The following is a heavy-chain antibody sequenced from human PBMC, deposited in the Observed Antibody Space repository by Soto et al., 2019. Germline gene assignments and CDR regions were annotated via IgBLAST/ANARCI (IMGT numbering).Heavy chain of an antibody. D-gene: IGHD2-2*01. CDR3: AREQPPAITGLSDY. CDR2: ISYDGSNK. J-gene: IGHJ4*02. CDR1: GFTFTDYA. V-gene: IGHV3-30-3*01. Sequence: QVQLVESGGGVVQPGRSLRLSCAASGFTFTDYAMHWVRQAPGKGLEWVAFISYDGSNKYFAASVKRRFTISRDNSKNTPYLPTNSVRAAATAVYCCAREQPPAITGLSDYWGQGTLVTVSS.